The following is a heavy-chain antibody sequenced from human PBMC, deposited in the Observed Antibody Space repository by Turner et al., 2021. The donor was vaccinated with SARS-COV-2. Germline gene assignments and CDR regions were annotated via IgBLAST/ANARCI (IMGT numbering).Heavy chain of an antibody. V-gene: IGHV3-53*04. CDR2: MYSGGST. D-gene: IGHD6-13*01. CDR1: GFTVSSHY. CDR3: ASSSGYSGSWYLKH. Sequence: DVQLVESGGGLVQPGGSLRLACSASGFTVSSHYMSWVRQAPGKGLEWVSVMYSGGSTYYADSVKGRFTISRHNSKNTLCLQMNSLRAEDTAVYYCASSSGYSGSWYLKHWGQGTLVTVSS. J-gene: IGHJ4*02.